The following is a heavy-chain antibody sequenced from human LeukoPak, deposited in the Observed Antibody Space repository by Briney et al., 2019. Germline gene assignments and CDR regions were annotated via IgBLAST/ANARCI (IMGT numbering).Heavy chain of an antibody. CDR2: ISAYNGNT. J-gene: IGHJ4*02. CDR1: GYTFTSYG. CDR3: ARDDRSRGDYYDSSGYCPFDY. Sequence: GASVKVSCKASGYTFTSYGISWVRQAPGQGLEWMGWISAYNGNTNYAQKLQGRVTMTTDTSTSTAYMELRSLRSDDTAVYYCARDDRSRGDYYDSSGYCPFDYWGQGTLVTASS. D-gene: IGHD3-22*01. V-gene: IGHV1-18*01.